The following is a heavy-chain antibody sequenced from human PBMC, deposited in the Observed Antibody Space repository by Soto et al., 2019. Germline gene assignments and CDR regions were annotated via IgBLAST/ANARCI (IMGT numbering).Heavy chain of an antibody. CDR1: GFMFEDFA. CDR2: INWNGVNK. V-gene: IGHV3-9*01. Sequence: EVQLVESGGGLEQPGRSLRLSCTVSGFMFEDFAMHWVRQAPGQGLEWVSGINWNGVNKGYAESVLGRFTISRDNVKKSLYLDMNYLRPEDTALYFCAKDVDRLGELWGYFQSWGQGTMVTVSS. D-gene: IGHD3-16*01. CDR3: AKDVDRLGELWGYFQS. J-gene: IGHJ1*01.